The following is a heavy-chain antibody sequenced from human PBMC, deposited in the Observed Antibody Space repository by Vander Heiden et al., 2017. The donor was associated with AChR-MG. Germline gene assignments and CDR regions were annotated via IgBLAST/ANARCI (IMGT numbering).Heavy chain of an antibody. Sequence: EVQLVESGGGLVQPGGSLRLSCSASGFTFSSYSMNWVRQAPGTGLEWVSYISSTSGTICYADSVKGRFTISRDNAKNSLYLQMNNLRDEDTAVYYCARDANWFDPWGQGTLVTVSS. V-gene: IGHV3-48*02. CDR1: GFTFSSYS. J-gene: IGHJ5*02. CDR2: ISSTSGTI. CDR3: ARDANWFDP.